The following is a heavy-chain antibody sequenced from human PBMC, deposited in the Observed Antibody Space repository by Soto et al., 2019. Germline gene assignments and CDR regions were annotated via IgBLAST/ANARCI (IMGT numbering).Heavy chain of an antibody. CDR3: ARGRSLDYDYIWGSYRDAFDI. D-gene: IGHD3-16*02. CDR1: GGSFSGYY. Sequence: QVQLQQWGAGLLKPSETLSLTCAVYGGSFSGYYWSWIRQPPGKGLEWIGEINHSGSTNYNPSLKSRVTIAVDTSKNQFSLKLSSVTAADTAVYYWARGRSLDYDYIWGSYRDAFDIWGQGTMVTVSS. J-gene: IGHJ3*02. CDR2: INHSGST. V-gene: IGHV4-34*01.